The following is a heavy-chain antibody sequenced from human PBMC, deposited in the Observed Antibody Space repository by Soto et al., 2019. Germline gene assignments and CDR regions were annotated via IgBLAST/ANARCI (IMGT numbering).Heavy chain of an antibody. D-gene: IGHD3-10*01. Sequence: GGSLRLSCAASGFTFSSYGMHWVRQAPGKGLEWVAVISYDGSNKYYADSVKGRFTISRDNSKNTLYLQMNSLRAEDTAVYYCAKDYYYYGSGSYPGESYYYYYMDVRGKGTTVTVSS. V-gene: IGHV3-30*18. J-gene: IGHJ6*03. CDR2: ISYDGSNK. CDR1: GFTFSSYG. CDR3: AKDYYYYGSGSYPGESYYYYYMDV.